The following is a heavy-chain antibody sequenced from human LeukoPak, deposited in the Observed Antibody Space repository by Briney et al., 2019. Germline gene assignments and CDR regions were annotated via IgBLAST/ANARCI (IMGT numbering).Heavy chain of an antibody. Sequence: GGSLRLSCAASGFTFSDYAMHWVSQAPGKGLEWVAVISKDGSDKYYPDSVRGRFPISRDNSKNTIYLQMDSLRAEDTAIYYCARDYWWNYDYWGQGTLVTVSS. CDR3: ARDYWWNYDY. D-gene: IGHD1-7*01. J-gene: IGHJ4*02. CDR1: GFTFSDYA. CDR2: ISKDGSDK. V-gene: IGHV3-30-3*01.